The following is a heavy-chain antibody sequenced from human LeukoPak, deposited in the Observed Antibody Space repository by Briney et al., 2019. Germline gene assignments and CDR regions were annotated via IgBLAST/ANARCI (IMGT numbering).Heavy chain of an antibody. CDR1: GFTLSSYA. V-gene: IGHV3-23*01. D-gene: IGHD3-22*01. Sequence: GGSLRLSCAASGFTLSSYAMSWVRQAPGKGLEWVSAISGSGGSTYYADSVKGRFTISRDNSKNTLYPQMNSLRAEDTAVYYCARGVFYYYDISAYYSFDSWGQGTLVTVSS. CDR3: ARGVFYYYDISAYYSFDS. J-gene: IGHJ4*02. CDR2: ISGSGGST.